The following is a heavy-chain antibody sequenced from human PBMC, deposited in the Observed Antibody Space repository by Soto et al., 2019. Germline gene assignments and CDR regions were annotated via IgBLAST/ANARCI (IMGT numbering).Heavy chain of an antibody. V-gene: IGHV4-34*01. CDR2: VSQSGRI. Sequence: QVQLQQWGAGLLKPSETLSLDCGVLGGSFTDYDWTWVRQSPGRGLEWIGEVSQSGRITYNPSLMSLFTISRDASKNQFSLRLTSVTAADTALYYCAGYSSSFVASEVWGHATEVTVSS. J-gene: IGHJ3*01. CDR1: GGSFTDYD. D-gene: IGHD3-10*01. CDR3: AGYSSSFVASEV.